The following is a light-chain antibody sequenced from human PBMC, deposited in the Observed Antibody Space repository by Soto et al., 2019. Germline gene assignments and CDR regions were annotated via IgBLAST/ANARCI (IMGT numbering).Light chain of an antibody. J-gene: IGKJ5*01. CDR2: EVS. V-gene: IGKV2D-29*02. CDR3: MQSTQLPPT. CDR1: QSLLHITGETF. Sequence: DVVMTQTPLSLSVAPGQPASISCKSSQSLLHITGETFLFWYLQKPGQSPQLLIYEVSTRVSGVPDRFSGSGSGTDLTLEISRVETDDVGIYYCMQSTQLPPTFGQGTRLEIE.